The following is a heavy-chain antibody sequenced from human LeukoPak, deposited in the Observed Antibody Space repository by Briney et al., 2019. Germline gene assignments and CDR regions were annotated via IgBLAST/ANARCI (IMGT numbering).Heavy chain of an antibody. Sequence: KDGESLKISCKGSGYSFTSYWIGWVRQMPGKGLEWMGIIYPGDSDTRYSPSFQGQVTISADKSISTAYLQWSSLKASDTAMYYCARVYRPLNYVVDAFDIWGQGTMVTVSS. V-gene: IGHV5-51*01. J-gene: IGHJ3*02. CDR1: GYSFTSYW. CDR2: IYPGDSDT. D-gene: IGHD1-7*01. CDR3: ARVYRPLNYVVDAFDI.